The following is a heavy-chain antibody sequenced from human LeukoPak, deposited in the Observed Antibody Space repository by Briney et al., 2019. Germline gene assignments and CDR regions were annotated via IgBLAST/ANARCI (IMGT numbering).Heavy chain of an antibody. J-gene: IGHJ3*02. V-gene: IGHV1-69*01. CDR1: GGTFSSYA. CDR2: IIPIFGTA. D-gene: IGHD3-10*01. CDR3: ARDPVRHDAFDI. Sequence: SVKVSCKASGGTFSSYAISWARQAPGQGLEWMGGIIPIFGTANYAQKFQGRVTITADESTSTAYMELSSLRSEDTAVYYCARDPVRHDAFDIWGQGTMVTVSS.